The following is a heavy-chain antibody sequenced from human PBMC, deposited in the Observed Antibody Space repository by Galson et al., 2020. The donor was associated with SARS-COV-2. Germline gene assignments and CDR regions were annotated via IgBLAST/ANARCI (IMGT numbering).Heavy chain of an antibody. CDR1: GYSFTSYW. CDR3: ARRNASVVPAEVEVNWFDP. CDR2: IYPGDSDT. V-gene: IGHV5-51*01. Sequence: HGESLKISCKGSGYSFTSYWIGWVRQMPGKGLEWMGIIYPGDSDTRYSPSFQGQVTISADKSISTAYLQWSSLKASDTAMYYCARRNASVVPAEVEVNWFDPWGQGTLVTVSA. J-gene: IGHJ5*02. D-gene: IGHD2-2*01.